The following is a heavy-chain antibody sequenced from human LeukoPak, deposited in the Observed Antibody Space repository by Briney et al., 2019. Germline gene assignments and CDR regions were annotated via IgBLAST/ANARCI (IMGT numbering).Heavy chain of an antibody. J-gene: IGHJ6*02. CDR3: AKDRSPYYDFWSGYDYYYGMDV. V-gene: IGHV3-9*01. Sequence: GGSLRLSCAASGFTFDDYAMHWVRQAPGKGLEWVSGISWNSGSIGYADSVKGRFTISRDNSKNTLYLQMNSLRAEDTAVYYCAKDRSPYYDFWSGYDYYYGMDVWGQGTTVTVSS. D-gene: IGHD3-3*01. CDR1: GFTFDDYA. CDR2: ISWNSGSI.